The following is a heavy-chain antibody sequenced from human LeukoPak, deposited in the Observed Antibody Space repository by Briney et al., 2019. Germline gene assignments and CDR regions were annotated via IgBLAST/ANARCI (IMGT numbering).Heavy chain of an antibody. V-gene: IGHV3-30*04. D-gene: IGHD6-13*01. CDR1: GFTFSSYA. Sequence: GGSLRLSCAASGFTFSSYAMHWVRQAPGKGLEWVAVISYDGSNKYYADPVKGRFTISRDNSKNTLYLQMNSLRAEDTAVYYCAKVPPALGSSWYPGPYYFDYWGQGTLVTVSS. J-gene: IGHJ4*02. CDR2: ISYDGSNK. CDR3: AKVPPALGSSWYPGPYYFDY.